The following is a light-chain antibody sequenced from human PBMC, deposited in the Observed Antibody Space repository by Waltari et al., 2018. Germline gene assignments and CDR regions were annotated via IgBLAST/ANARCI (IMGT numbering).Light chain of an antibody. Sequence: DILMTQSPSSLSASVGDRVTMTCRASQNIGIYLNWYQQKPGKAPKLLIYAASSLQSGVPSRFSGSGSGTDFTLTISSLQPEDFATYYCQQSHNTPWTFGQGTKVEIK. J-gene: IGKJ1*01. CDR1: QNIGIY. CDR2: AAS. V-gene: IGKV1-39*01. CDR3: QQSHNTPWT.